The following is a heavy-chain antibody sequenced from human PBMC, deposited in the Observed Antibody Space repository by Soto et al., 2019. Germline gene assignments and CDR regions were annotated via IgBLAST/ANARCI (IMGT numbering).Heavy chain of an antibody. J-gene: IGHJ4*02. CDR2: IYYSGST. CDR3: ASLNSGSYVDY. D-gene: IGHD1-26*01. Sequence: QVQLQESGPGLVKPSETLSLTCTVSGGSISSYYWSWIRQPPGKGLEWIGYIYYSGSTNYNPSLKSRVTISVDTSKNQFSLKLSSVTAADTAVYYCASLNSGSYVDYWGQGTLVTVSS. CDR1: GGSISSYY. V-gene: IGHV4-59*01.